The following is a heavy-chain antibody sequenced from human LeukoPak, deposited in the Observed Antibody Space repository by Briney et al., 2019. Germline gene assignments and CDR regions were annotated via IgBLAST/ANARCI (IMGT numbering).Heavy chain of an antibody. D-gene: IGHD6-13*01. J-gene: IGHJ5*02. V-gene: IGHV6-1*01. CDR2: TYYRSKWYN. Sequence: SQTLSLTCAISGDSVSSNSAAWNWIRQSPSRGLEWLGRTYYRSKWYNDYAVSVKSRITINPDTSKNQFSLQLNSVTPEDTAVYYCARDPGQQLVQGLYNWFDPWGQGTLVTVSS. CDR1: GDSVSSNSAA. CDR3: ARDPGQQLVQGLYNWFDP.